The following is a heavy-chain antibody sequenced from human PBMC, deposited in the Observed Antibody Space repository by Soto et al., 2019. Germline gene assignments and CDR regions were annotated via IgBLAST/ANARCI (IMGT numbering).Heavy chain of an antibody. CDR1: GGSISSGGYY. J-gene: IGHJ4*02. V-gene: IGHV4-31*03. CDR2: IYNSGST. D-gene: IGHD3-22*01. Sequence: QVQLQESGPGLVKPSQTLSLTCTVSGGSISSGGYYWNWIRQHPGKGLEWIGNIYNSGSTFYNPSLKRRVSISIDTSQNQFSLKLTSVTAADTALYYCAREMAFGSSGYTSVGYYFDYWGQGTLVTVSS. CDR3: AREMAFGSSGYTSVGYYFDY.